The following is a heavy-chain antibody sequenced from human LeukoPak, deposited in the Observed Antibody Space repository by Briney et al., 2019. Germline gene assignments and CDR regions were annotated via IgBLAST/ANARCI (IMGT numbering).Heavy chain of an antibody. CDR3: ATSVTTSTLFWFDP. CDR2: FDPEDGET. D-gene: IGHD4-17*01. CDR1: GYTLTELS. Sequence: ASVKVSCKVSGYTLTELSMHWVRQAPGKGPEWMGGFDPEDGETIYAQKFQGRVTMTEDTSTDTAYMELSSLRSEDTAVYYCATSVTTSTLFWFDPWGQGTLVTVSS. V-gene: IGHV1-24*01. J-gene: IGHJ5*02.